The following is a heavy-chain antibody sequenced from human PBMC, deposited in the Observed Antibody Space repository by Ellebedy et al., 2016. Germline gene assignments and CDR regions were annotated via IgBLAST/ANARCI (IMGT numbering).Heavy chain of an antibody. CDR1: GFTFGVYW. CDR2: INSDGSST. Sequence: GGSLRLSCVGKGFTFGVYWMHWVRQAPGKGLVWVSRINSDGSSTNYADSVKGRFTISRDNAKNTLCLQMNSLSAEDTAVYYCARDGVGATPIDYWGQGTLVTVSS. V-gene: IGHV3-74*01. D-gene: IGHD1-26*01. CDR3: ARDGVGATPIDY. J-gene: IGHJ4*02.